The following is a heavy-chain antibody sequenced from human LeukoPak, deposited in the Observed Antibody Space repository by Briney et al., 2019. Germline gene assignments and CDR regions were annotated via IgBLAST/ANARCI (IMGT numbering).Heavy chain of an antibody. CDR1: GGSFSGYY. CDR3: ARGLYGAYDY. CDR2: INHSGST. J-gene: IGHJ4*02. Sequence: SETLSLTCAVYGGSFSGYYWSWIRQPPGKGLEWIGEINHSGSTNYNPSLKSRVTISVDTSKNQFSLKLSSVTAADTAVYYCARGLYGAYDYWGQGTLVTASS. D-gene: IGHD4/OR15-4a*01. V-gene: IGHV4-34*01.